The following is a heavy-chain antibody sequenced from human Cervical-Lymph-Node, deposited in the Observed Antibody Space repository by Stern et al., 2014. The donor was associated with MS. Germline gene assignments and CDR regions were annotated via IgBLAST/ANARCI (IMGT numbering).Heavy chain of an antibody. J-gene: IGHJ5*01. D-gene: IGHD1-1*01. CDR2: IYSDGST. Sequence: HVQLQESGPGLVKPSETVSLTCTVSDDSISSKFWHWIRQPPGKGLEWIGYIYSDGSTSYNPALKSRVTISVDTSKTQFSLRLTSVTAADTAVYYCARVSGRGTRQNWFDSWGQGTLVTVSS. V-gene: IGHV4-59*01. CDR3: ARVSGRGTRQNWFDS. CDR1: DDSISSKF.